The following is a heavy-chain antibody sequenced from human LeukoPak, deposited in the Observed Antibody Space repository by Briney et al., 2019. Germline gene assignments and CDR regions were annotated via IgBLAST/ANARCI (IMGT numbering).Heavy chain of an antibody. Sequence: ASVKVSCKASGYTFTSYYMHWVRQAPGQGLEWMGIIDPSGGRTRYAQKFQGRVTMTRDTSTSTVYMELSSLRSEDTAVYYCASLLFVDTSVGYWGQGTPVTVS. D-gene: IGHD5-18*01. J-gene: IGHJ4*02. CDR1: GYTFTSYY. CDR2: IDPSGGRT. V-gene: IGHV1-46*01. CDR3: ASLLFVDTSVGY.